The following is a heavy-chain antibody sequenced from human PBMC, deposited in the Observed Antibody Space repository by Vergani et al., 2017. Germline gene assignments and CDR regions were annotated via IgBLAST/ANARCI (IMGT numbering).Heavy chain of an antibody. CDR1: GYTFTSHG. J-gene: IGHJ6*02. Sequence: QVQLVQSGAEVKKPGASEKVSCKASGYTFTSHGISWVRQAPGQGLEWMVWISAYNGNTNDAQKLQGRVTMTTDPPPSPAYTELRSLRADDTAVYYCARDPNIVVVPATAYYGYYYGMDVWGQGTTVTVSS. CDR3: ARDPNIVVVPATAYYGYYYGMDV. V-gene: IGHV1-18*04. CDR2: ISAYNGNT. D-gene: IGHD2-2*01.